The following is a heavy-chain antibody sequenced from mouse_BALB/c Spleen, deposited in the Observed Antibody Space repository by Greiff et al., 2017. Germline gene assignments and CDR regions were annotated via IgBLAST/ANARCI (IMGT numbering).Heavy chain of an antibody. CDR2: ISYSGST. V-gene: IGHV3-2*02. CDR3: ARWGPLAY. Sequence: EVQLQESGPGLVKPSQSLSLTCTVTGYSITSDYAWNWIRQFPGNKLEWMGYISYSGSTSYNPSLKSRISITRDTSKNQFFLQLNSVTTEDTATYYCARWGPLAYWGQGTLVTVSA. J-gene: IGHJ3*01. CDR1: GYSITSDYA.